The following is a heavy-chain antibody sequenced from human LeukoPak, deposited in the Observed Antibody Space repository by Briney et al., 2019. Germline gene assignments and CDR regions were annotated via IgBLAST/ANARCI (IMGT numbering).Heavy chain of an antibody. Sequence: SETLSLTCAVYGGSFSGYYWSWIRQPPGKGLEWIGEINHSGSTNYNPSLKSRVTISVETSKNQFPLKPNSAAAADTAVHYCARRLGTVTQVFDYWGQGTLVTVSS. CDR2: INHSGST. V-gene: IGHV4-34*01. CDR1: GGSFSGYY. CDR3: ARRLGTVTQVFDY. D-gene: IGHD4-17*01. J-gene: IGHJ4*02.